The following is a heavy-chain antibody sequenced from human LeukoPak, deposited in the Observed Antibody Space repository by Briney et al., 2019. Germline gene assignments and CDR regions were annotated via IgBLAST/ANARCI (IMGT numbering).Heavy chain of an antibody. D-gene: IGHD3-16*01. V-gene: IGHV3-21*01. Sequence: GGSLRLSCAASGFTFSSYSMNWVRQAPGKGLEWVSSISSSSSYIYYADSVKGRFTISRDNAKNSLYLQMNSLRAEDTAVYYCARDLITFGGVTTDYWGQGTLVTVSS. CDR3: ARDLITFGGVTTDY. J-gene: IGHJ4*02. CDR2: ISSSSSYI. CDR1: GFTFSSYS.